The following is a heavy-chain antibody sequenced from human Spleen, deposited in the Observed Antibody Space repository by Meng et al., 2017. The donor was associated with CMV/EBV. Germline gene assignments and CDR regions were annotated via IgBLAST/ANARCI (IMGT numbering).Heavy chain of an antibody. CDR2: INPSGGST. V-gene: IGHV1-46*01. CDR3: ARGGSGSYYLGWFDP. D-gene: IGHD1-26*01. J-gene: IGHJ5*02. CDR1: GYTFTSYY. Sequence: QVQLVQSGAEGKKPGASVKVSCKASGYTFTSYYMHWVRRAPGQGLEWMGIINPSGGSTSYAQKFQGRVTMTRDTSTSTVYMELSSLRSEDTAVYYCARGGSGSYYLGWFDPWGQGTLVTVSS.